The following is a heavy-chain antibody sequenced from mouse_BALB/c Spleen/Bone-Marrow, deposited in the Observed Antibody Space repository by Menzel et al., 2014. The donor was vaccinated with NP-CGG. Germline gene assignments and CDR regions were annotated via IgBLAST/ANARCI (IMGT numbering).Heavy chain of an antibody. J-gene: IGHJ4*01. V-gene: IGHV1-84*02. CDR1: GYTFTDYY. Sequence: QVQLKESGPELVKPGASVKISCKASGYTFTDYYINRVKQKPGQGLEWIGWIYPGSGSTKYNKKFKGKATLTVDTSSSTAYMQLSSLTSEDTAVYFCANLGRYAMDYWGQGTSVTVSS. CDR3: ANLGRYAMDY. D-gene: IGHD3-1*01. CDR2: IYPGSGST.